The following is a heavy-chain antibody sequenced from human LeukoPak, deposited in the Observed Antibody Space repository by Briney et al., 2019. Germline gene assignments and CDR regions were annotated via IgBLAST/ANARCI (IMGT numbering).Heavy chain of an antibody. CDR1: GFTLSSYA. Sequence: PGGSLRLSCAASGFTLSSYAMSWVRQAPGKGLEWVSAISGNGDSTYYADSVKGRLTISRDNSKNTLYLQMNSLRAEGTAVYYCARDVVGATYFDWGQGTLVTVSS. V-gene: IGHV3-23*01. CDR2: ISGNGDST. D-gene: IGHD1-26*01. CDR3: ARDVVGATYFD. J-gene: IGHJ4*02.